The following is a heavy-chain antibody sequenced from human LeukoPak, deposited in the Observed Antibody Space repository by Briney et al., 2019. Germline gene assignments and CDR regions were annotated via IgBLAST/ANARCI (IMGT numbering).Heavy chain of an antibody. CDR2: ISGSGGST. CDR1: GFTFSSYA. Sequence: PGGPLRLSCAASGFTFSSYAMSWVRQAPGKGLEWVSAISGSGGSTYYADSVKGRFTISRDNSKNTLYLQMNSLRAEDTAVYYCAKDPGYQLLWDYFDYWGQGTLVTVSS. D-gene: IGHD2-2*01. CDR3: AKDPGYQLLWDYFDY. V-gene: IGHV3-23*01. J-gene: IGHJ4*02.